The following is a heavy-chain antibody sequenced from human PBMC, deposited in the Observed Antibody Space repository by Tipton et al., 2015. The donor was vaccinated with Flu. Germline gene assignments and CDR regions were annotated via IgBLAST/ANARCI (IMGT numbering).Heavy chain of an antibody. V-gene: IGHV3-7*01. D-gene: IGHD6-13*01. CDR2: IKQDGSEK. J-gene: IGHJ4*02. CDR1: GFTLSSYW. Sequence: GSLRLSCAASGFTLSSYWMSWVRQAPGKGLEGVANIKQDGSEKYYVDSVKGRFTISRDNAKNSLYLQMNSLRVEDTAVYYCVRAIAAAGSRWGQGTLVTVSS. CDR3: VRAIAAAGSR.